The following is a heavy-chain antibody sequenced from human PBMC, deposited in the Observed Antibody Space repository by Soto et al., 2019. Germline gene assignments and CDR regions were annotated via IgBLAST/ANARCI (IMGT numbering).Heavy chain of an antibody. CDR1: GYTFTSYV. J-gene: IGHJ5*02. CDR3: ARGPGSLRP. D-gene: IGHD1-1*01. CDR2: ISADNHNT. Sequence: ASVKVSCKTSGYTFTSYVISWVRQAPGHGLEWMGWISADNHNTNVAQNFQGRVTLTTDTSTTTVFMELRNLRSDDTAIYYCARGPGSLRPWGQGTLVTVSS. V-gene: IGHV1-18*01.